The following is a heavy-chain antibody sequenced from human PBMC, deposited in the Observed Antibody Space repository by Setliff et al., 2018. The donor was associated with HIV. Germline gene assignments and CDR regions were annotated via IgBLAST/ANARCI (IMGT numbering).Heavy chain of an antibody. CDR2: INSDGSST. D-gene: IGHD6-19*01. V-gene: IGHV3-74*03. CDR1: GFTVSTYW. CDR3: ARDMPVAGNGDFDY. J-gene: IGHJ4*02. Sequence: GGSLRLSCAASGFTVSTYWMHWVRQAPGKGLVWVSRINSDGSSTKYADYVKGRFTISRDNARNTLYLQLNSLSAEDTAVYYCARDMPVAGNGDFDYWGQGTPVTVSS.